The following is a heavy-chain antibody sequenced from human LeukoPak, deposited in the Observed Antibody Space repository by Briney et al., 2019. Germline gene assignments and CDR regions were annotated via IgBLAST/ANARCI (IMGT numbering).Heavy chain of an antibody. CDR2: INDDGSTT. V-gene: IGHV3-74*01. CDR1: GFTFRTYW. J-gene: IGHJ4*02. CDR3: ARGLGSPTDY. D-gene: IGHD1-26*01. Sequence: PGGSQRLSCAASGFTFRTYWMHWLRQAPGKGLVWVSRINDDGSTTTYADSVKGRFTISRDNAKSTLYLQMNSLRAEDTAVYYCARGLGSPTDYWGQGTLVTVSS.